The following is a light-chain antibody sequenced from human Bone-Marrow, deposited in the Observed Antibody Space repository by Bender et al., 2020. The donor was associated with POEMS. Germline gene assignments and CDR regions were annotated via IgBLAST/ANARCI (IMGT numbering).Light chain of an antibody. V-gene: IGLV1-44*01. CDR1: SSKFGSYP. Sequence: QSVLTQPPSASGTPGQRVTIPCSGSSSKFGSYPVNWYQQLPGAAPKLVIFNNSQRPSGVPDRFSGSNSGTSASLAISVLLSDDEADFYCATWDDSLNGWVFGGGTKLTVL. CDR2: NNS. CDR3: ATWDDSLNGWV. J-gene: IGLJ3*02.